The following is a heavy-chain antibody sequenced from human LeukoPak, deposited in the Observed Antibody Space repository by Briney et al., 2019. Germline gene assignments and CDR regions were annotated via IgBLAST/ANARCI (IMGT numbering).Heavy chain of an antibody. CDR2: IKQDGSEK. CDR1: GFTFSSDR. V-gene: IGHV3-7*01. J-gene: IGHJ4*02. Sequence: GGSLRLSCVASGFTFSSDRRTWVRQAPGKGLEWVANIKQDGSEKYYADSVRGRFTISRDNAKNSLYLEMNSLRADDTSVYFCARDPISHWGQGTLVTVSS. CDR3: ARDPISH. D-gene: IGHD2-2*02.